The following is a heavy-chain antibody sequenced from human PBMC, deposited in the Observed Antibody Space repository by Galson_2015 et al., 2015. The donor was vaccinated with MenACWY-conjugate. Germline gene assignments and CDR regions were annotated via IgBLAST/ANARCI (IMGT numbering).Heavy chain of an antibody. Sequence: SLRLSCAASGFTFSPYRMHWVRQAPGKGLEWVTLISFDGSNKYYADSVKGRFTISRDNSKHTLYLQMNSRRAEDTAVYYCARGRGSLYYNMDVWGKWTTVSVSS. D-gene: IGHD3-10*01. CDR2: ISFDGSNK. CDR1: GFTFSPYR. V-gene: IGHV3-30*01. J-gene: IGHJ6*03. CDR3: ARGRGSLYYNMDV.